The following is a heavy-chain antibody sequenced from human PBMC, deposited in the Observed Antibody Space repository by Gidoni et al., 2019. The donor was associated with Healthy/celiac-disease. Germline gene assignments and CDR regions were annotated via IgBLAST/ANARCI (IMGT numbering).Heavy chain of an antibody. D-gene: IGHD3-22*01. V-gene: IGHV3-30-3*01. CDR2: ISYDGSNK. CDR3: ARDYDSSGYYYPIS. Sequence: QVQLVESGGGVVQPGRSLIPSGAASGFPFSSYAMHWVRQAPGKGLEWVGVISYDGSNKYYSDSVKGRFTISRDNSKNTLYLQMNSLRAEDTAVYYCARDYDSSGYYYPISWGQGTLVTVSS. J-gene: IGHJ5*02. CDR1: GFPFSSYA.